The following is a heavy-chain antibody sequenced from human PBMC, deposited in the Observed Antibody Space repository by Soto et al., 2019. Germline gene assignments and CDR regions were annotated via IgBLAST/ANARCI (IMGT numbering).Heavy chain of an antibody. CDR2: IYYSGTT. V-gene: IGHV4-30-4*01. CDR3: AGDLHDTSGFYYDT. CDR1: GGSISRGDYY. Sequence: SETLSLTCTVSGGSISRGDYYWSWIRQPPGKGLEWIGYIYYSGTTYYNPSLKSRLTISVDTSKNQFSQKLSYMSAADTAVYFCAGDLHDTSGFYYDTWGQGALATVSS. J-gene: IGHJ4*02. D-gene: IGHD3-22*01.